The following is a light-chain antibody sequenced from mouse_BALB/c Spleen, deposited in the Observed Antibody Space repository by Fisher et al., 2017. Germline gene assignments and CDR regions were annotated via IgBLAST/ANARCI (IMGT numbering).Light chain of an antibody. Sequence: IVITQTPAIMSASPGEKVTMTCSASSSVSYMYWYQQKPGSSPKPWIYLTSNLASGVPARFSGSGSGNSYSLTISSMEGEDAATYYCQQFTSSPFTFGSGTKLEIK. CDR2: LTS. V-gene: IGKV4-61*01. CDR1: SSVSY. J-gene: IGKJ4*01. CDR3: QQFTSSPFT.